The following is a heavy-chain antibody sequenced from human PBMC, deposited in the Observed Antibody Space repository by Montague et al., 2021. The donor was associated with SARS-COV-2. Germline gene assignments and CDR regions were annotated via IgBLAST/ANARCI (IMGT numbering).Heavy chain of an antibody. D-gene: IGHD3-3*01. CDR2: ISSSGSTI. V-gene: IGHV3-48*03. J-gene: IGHJ6*03. CDR3: ARVVTIFGVVTYYYYYYMDV. CDR1: GTSFSGYY. Sequence: LSLTCAVHGTSFSGYYWNWVRQAPGKGLEWVSYISSSGSTIYYADSVKGRFTISRDNAKNSLYLQMNSLRAEDTAVYYCARVVTIFGVVTYYYYYYMDVWGKGTTVTVSS.